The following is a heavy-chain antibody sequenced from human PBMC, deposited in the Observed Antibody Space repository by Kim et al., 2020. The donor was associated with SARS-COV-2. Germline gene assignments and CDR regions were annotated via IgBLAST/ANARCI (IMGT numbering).Heavy chain of an antibody. Sequence: ASVKVSCKASGYTFTGYYMHWVRQAPGQGLEWMGRINPNSGGTNYAQKFQGRVTMTRDTSISTAYMELSRLRSDDTAVYYCATYRISIAARRHAFDIWGQGTMVTVSS. CDR2: INPNSGGT. CDR1: GYTFTGYY. V-gene: IGHV1-2*06. CDR3: ATYRISIAARRHAFDI. J-gene: IGHJ3*02. D-gene: IGHD6-6*01.